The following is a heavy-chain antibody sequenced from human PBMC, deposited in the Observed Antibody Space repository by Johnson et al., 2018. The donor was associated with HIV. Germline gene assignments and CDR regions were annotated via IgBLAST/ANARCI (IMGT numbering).Heavy chain of an antibody. CDR2: IKTDGSNT. Sequence: VQLVESGGGSVQPGGSLRLSCAASGFTFSSYWMHWVRQAPGKGLMWVSNIKTDGSNTNYADSVKGRFTISRDNAKNTVYLQMDSLRDEDMAVYYCARDQRGGYSYGDAFDFWGQGTVVSVST. D-gene: IGHD5-18*01. CDR3: ARDQRGGYSYGDAFDF. V-gene: IGHV3-74*01. J-gene: IGHJ3*01. CDR1: GFTFSSYW.